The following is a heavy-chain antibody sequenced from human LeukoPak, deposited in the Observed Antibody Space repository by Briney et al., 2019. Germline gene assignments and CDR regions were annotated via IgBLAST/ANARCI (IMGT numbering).Heavy chain of an antibody. CDR1: GGSISYYY. V-gene: IGHV4-4*07. CDR3: ARDREAEANWGYDWFDP. J-gene: IGHJ5*02. D-gene: IGHD7-27*01. CDR2: VYSSGSA. Sequence: SETLSLTCTVSGGSISYYYWSWIRQPAGKGLEWIGRVYSSGSANYNPSLKSRVTMSVGTSKNQFFLKLSSVTAADTAVYYCARDREAEANWGYDWFDPWGQGTLVTVSS.